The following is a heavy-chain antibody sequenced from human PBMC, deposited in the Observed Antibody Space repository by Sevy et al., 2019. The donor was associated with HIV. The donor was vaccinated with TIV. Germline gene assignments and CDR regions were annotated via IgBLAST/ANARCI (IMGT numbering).Heavy chain of an antibody. J-gene: IGHJ4*02. D-gene: IGHD3-3*02. Sequence: GGYLRLSCAASGFTFSTYSMSWVRQAPGKGLEWVSTISASVATTYYADSVKGRLTISRDSPKNTLYLQMNHLRADDTALYYCAKLHWMDKNVGIVGSTYWDFDDWGQGTLVTVSS. V-gene: IGHV3-23*01. CDR2: ISASVATT. CDR3: AKLHWMDKNVGIVGSTYWDFDD. CDR1: GFTFSTYS.